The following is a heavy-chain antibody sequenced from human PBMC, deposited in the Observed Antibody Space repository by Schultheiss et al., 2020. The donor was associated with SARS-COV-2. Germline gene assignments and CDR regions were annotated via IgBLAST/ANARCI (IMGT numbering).Heavy chain of an antibody. J-gene: IGHJ4*02. CDR2: ISYDGSNK. CDR1: GFTFSSYG. CDR3: AKVVGTDYYDSSGYWTEDC. V-gene: IGHV3-30*18. D-gene: IGHD3-22*01. Sequence: VGSLRLSCAASGFTFSSYGMHWVRQAPGKGLEWVAVISYDGSNKYYADSVKGRFTISRDNSKNTLYLQMNSLRAEDTAVYYCAKVVGTDYYDSSGYWTEDCWGQGTLVTVSS.